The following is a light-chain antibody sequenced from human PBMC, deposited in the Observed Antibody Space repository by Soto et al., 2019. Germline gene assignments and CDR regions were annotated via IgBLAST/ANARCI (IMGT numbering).Light chain of an antibody. V-gene: IGKV1-5*03. CDR2: KAS. CDR1: QSVGSW. Sequence: DIQMTQSPSTLSASVGDRVTITCRASQSVGSWLAWHQQKPGRAPKVLVYKASSLQSGVPSRFSGSGSGTEFTLTINSLQPDDVAIYFCQQYARYPWTFGQGTKVEIK. J-gene: IGKJ1*01. CDR3: QQYARYPWT.